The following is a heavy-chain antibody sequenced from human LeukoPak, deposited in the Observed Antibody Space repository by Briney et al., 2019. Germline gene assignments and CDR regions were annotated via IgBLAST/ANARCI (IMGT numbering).Heavy chain of an antibody. CDR2: IGHDGSNK. D-gene: IGHD3-10*01. CDR3: AKVAHYYGSGSYYEYYFDY. CDR1: GFTFSSYA. Sequence: GGSLRLSCAASGFTFSSYAMHWVRQAPGKGLEWVAFIGHDGSNKNYADSVQGRFTISRDNSKNTLYLQMNSLSADDTAVYYCAKVAHYYGSGSYYEYYFDYWGQGTLVTVSS. V-gene: IGHV3-30*02. J-gene: IGHJ4*02.